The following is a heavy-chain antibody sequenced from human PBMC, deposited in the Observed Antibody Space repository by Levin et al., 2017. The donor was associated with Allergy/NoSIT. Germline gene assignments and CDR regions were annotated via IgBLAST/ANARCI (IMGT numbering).Heavy chain of an antibody. V-gene: IGHV4-4*02. Sequence: KASETLSLTCAVSGGSISSSNWWSWVRQPPGKGLEWIGEIYHSGSTNYNPSLKSRVTISVDKSKNQFSLKLSSVTAADTAVYYCARDRVMSSGWPTGYYYGMDVWGQGTTVTVSS. CDR2: IYHSGST. CDR1: GGSISSSNW. CDR3: ARDRVMSSGWPTGYYYGMDV. J-gene: IGHJ6*02. D-gene: IGHD6-19*01.